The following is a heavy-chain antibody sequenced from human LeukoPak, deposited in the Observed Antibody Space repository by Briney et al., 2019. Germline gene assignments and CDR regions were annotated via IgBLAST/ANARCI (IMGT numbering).Heavy chain of an antibody. CDR1: GLTFSTYG. Sequence: GRSLRLSCVVSGLTFSTYGMHWVRQAPGKGLEWVALIWYDGSNKYYADSVKGRFTISRDNSKNTLYLQMNSLRAEDTAVYYCAKASSGKRAAGYFDYWGQGTLVTVSS. V-gene: IGHV3-33*06. CDR2: IWYDGSNK. J-gene: IGHJ4*02. CDR3: AKASSGKRAAGYFDY. D-gene: IGHD6-13*01.